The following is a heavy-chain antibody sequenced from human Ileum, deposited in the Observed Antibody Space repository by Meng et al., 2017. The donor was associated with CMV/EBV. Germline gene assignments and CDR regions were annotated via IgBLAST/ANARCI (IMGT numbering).Heavy chain of an antibody. J-gene: IGHJ4*02. CDR1: GYNLIGYY. CDR3: SRFLGPTYWDSTTCYFY. V-gene: IGHV1-2*02. D-gene: IGHD2-2*01. CDR2: ISPNSGGT. Sequence: ASVKVSCKASGYNLIGYYIHWVRQAPGQGLEWMGWISPNSGGTNYARRFQGRVTMTRDTSISTVYMELSRLRSDDTAVYYCSRFLGPTYWDSTTCYFYWGQGTLVTVSS.